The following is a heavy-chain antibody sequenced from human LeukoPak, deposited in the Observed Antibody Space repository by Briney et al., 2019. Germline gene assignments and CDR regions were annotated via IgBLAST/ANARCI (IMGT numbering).Heavy chain of an antibody. Sequence: GASEKVSCKASGYTFANYAIHWVRQAPGQRLEWVGWMNPNSGNTGHAQKFQGRVTMTRNTSISTAYMELSSLRSDDTAVYYCARDEGDGYNSFDYWGQGTLVTVSS. CDR3: ARDEGDGYNSFDY. V-gene: IGHV1-8*02. J-gene: IGHJ4*02. D-gene: IGHD5-24*01. CDR1: GYTFANYA. CDR2: MNPNSGNT.